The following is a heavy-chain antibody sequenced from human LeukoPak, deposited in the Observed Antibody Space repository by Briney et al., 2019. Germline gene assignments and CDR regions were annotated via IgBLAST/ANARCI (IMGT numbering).Heavy chain of an antibody. J-gene: IGHJ3*02. CDR2: IYYSGST. D-gene: IGHD3-16*01. CDR1: GGPISSQY. CDR3: ARESLAADAFDI. Sequence: SDTLSLTCTVSGGPISSQYWSWTRQPPGKGLEWIGDIYYSGSTNYNRSLKSRVTISVDTSKNQFSLKLSSVTAADTAVYYCARESLAADAFDIWGQGTMVTVSS. V-gene: IGHV4-59*11.